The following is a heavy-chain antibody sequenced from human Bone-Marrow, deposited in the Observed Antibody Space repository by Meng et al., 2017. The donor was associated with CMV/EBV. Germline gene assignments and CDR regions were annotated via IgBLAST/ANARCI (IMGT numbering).Heavy chain of an antibody. Sequence: SVKVSCKASGGTFSSYAISWVRQAPGQGLEWMGGIIPIFGTANYAQKFQGRVTITTDESTSTAYMELSSLRSEDTAVYYCAHASSSQYYFDYWGQGTLVTVSS. CDR3: AHASSSQYYFDY. D-gene: IGHD6-13*01. J-gene: IGHJ4*02. CDR1: GGTFSSYA. CDR2: IIPIFGTA. V-gene: IGHV1-69*05.